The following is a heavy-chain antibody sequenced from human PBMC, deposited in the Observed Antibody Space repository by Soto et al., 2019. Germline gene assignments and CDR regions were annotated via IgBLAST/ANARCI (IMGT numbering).Heavy chain of an antibody. Sequence: EVQLLESGGGLVQPGGSLRLSCAASGFTFSSYAMSWVRQAPGKGLEWVXAIXXSGGSTYYADSVKGRFTISRDNSKNTLXLQMXXXXAXXXXVXXXXXXXXXXXXXXXXXRAHAFDIWGQGTMVTVSS. V-gene: IGHV3-23*01. CDR2: IXXSGGST. J-gene: IGHJ3*02. CDR3: XXXXXXXXXXXXXXRAHAFDI. CDR1: GFTFSSYA.